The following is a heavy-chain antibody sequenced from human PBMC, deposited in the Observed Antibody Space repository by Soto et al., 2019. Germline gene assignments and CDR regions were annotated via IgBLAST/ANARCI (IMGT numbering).Heavy chain of an antibody. Sequence: PSETLSLTCAFYGGSFSGYYWTLIRQPPGKGLEWIGEINHSGVTNYNPSLKSRVTISVDSSNKHLSLKMTSMTAADTAVYYCARGWFGELSSWGQGTLVTVSS. CDR1: GGSFSGYY. D-gene: IGHD3-10*01. J-gene: IGHJ5*02. CDR3: ARGWFGELSS. CDR2: INHSGVT. V-gene: IGHV4-34*01.